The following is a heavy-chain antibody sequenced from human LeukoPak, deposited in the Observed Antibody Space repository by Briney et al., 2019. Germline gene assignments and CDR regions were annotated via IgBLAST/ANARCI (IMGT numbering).Heavy chain of an antibody. CDR1: GFTFSSYE. V-gene: IGHV3-48*03. D-gene: IGHD3/OR15-3a*01. CDR3: VRDRDWGFDY. Sequence: PGGSLRPSCAASGFTFSSYEMNWVRQAPGKGLEWVSYISSSGSTIYYGDSVKGRFTLSRDNFKNTLSLQMNSLRAEDTAVYYCVRDRDWGFDYWGQGTLVTVSS. CDR2: ISSSGSTI. J-gene: IGHJ4*02.